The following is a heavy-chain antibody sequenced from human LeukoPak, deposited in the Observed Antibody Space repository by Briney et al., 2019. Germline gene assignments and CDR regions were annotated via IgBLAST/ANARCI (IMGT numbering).Heavy chain of an antibody. D-gene: IGHD3-10*01. J-gene: IGHJ4*02. V-gene: IGHV3-23*01. CDR2: ISGSGGST. CDR3: AKVFYYGSGSLYYFDY. CDR1: GFTFSSYA. Sequence: GSLRLSCAASGFTFSSYAMSWVRQAPGKGLEWVSAISGSGGSTYYADSVKGRFTISRDNSKNTLYLQMNSLRAEDTAVYYCAKVFYYGSGSLYYFDYWGQGTLVTVPS.